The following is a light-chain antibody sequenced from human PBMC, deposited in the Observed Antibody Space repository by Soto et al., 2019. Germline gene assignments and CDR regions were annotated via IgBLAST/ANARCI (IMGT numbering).Light chain of an antibody. CDR3: QLRCKWPPWT. V-gene: IGKV3-11*01. J-gene: IGKJ1*01. CDR2: DAS. Sequence: EIVLTQSPATLSLSPGDKATLSCRASQSVGCCLAWYQQKPGQPPRLLIYDASDRATGVPARFSGSGSGTDFTLTISTLEPEDFAVYYCQLRCKWPPWTFGQGTTVEIK. CDR1: QSVGCC.